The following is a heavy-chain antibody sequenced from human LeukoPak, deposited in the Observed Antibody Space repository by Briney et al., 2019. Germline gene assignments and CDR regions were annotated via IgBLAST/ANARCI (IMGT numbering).Heavy chain of an antibody. Sequence: GGSLRLSCAASGFTFSSYAMSWVRQAPGKGLEWVSAISGSGGSTYFADSVKGRFTISRDNSKNTLYLQMNSLRAEDTAVYYCASLTTVTTDDDYWGQGTLVTVSS. J-gene: IGHJ4*02. CDR1: GFTFSSYA. CDR2: ISGSGGST. V-gene: IGHV3-23*01. D-gene: IGHD4-17*01. CDR3: ASLTTVTTDDDY.